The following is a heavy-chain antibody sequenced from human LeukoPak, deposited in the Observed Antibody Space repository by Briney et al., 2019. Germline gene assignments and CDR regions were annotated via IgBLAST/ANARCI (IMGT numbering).Heavy chain of an antibody. V-gene: IGHV4-59*08. J-gene: IGHJ4*02. Sequence: SETLSLTCTVSGSMYNYYWSWFRQPPGKGLEWIGYIHYNGITNYNPSLKTRVTMSLDTSKNQVSLNLNSVTAADTAVYYCARHISSGGTYAHFDYWGQGTLVTVSS. CDR1: GSMYNYY. CDR2: IHYNGIT. CDR3: ARHISSGGTYAHFDY. D-gene: IGHD1-26*01.